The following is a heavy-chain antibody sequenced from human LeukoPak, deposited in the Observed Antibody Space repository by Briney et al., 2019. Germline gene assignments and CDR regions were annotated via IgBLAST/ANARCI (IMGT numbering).Heavy chain of an antibody. CDR1: GFTFSSYA. V-gene: IGHV3-23*01. Sequence: GGSLRLSCAASGFTFSSYAMGWVRQAPGKGLEWVSAISDSGGDTYYADSVKGRFTISKDNSKNTLSMQMNSLISDDTAVYYCAKGSGGGRPYYFDFWAQGALVTVSS. D-gene: IGHD2-15*01. CDR2: ISDSGGDT. CDR3: AKGSGGGRPYYFDF. J-gene: IGHJ4*02.